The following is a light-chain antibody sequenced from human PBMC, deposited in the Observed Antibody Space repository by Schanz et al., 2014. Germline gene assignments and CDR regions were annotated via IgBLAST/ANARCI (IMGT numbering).Light chain of an antibody. CDR3: QQSHSTPPS. Sequence: DIQMTQSPSSLSASVGDRVTITCRASQSISSYLNWYQQKPGKAPKLLIYDASSVQNGVPSRFSGSGSGTDFTLTISSLQPEDFATYYCQQSHSTPPSFGQGTKLEIK. V-gene: IGKV1-39*01. CDR1: QSISSY. CDR2: DAS. J-gene: IGKJ2*03.